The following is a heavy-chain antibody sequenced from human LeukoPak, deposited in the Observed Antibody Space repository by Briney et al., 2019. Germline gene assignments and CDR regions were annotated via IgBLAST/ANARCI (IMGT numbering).Heavy chain of an antibody. V-gene: IGHV4-61*02. J-gene: IGHJ4*02. D-gene: IGHD1-26*01. CDR1: GGSVNSGNYY. CDR3: TRGGELMNF. CDR2: IYTSGST. Sequence: SETLSLTCAVSGGSVNSGNYYWTWIRQPAGKGLEWIGRIYTSGSTNYNPSLKSRVTISIDASKNQFSLRLSSVTAADTAVYYCTRGGELMNFWGQGTLVTVSS.